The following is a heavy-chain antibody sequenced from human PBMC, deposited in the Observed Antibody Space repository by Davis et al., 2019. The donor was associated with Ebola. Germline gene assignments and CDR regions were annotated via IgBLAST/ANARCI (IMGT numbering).Heavy chain of an antibody. CDR3: VGRRGPAFSLYWFDP. Sequence: PGGSLRLSCAASGFTFSSYWMSWVRQAPGKGLEWVSAISSNGGSTYYADSVKGRFTISRDNSKNTLYLQMSSLRAEDTAVYYCVGRRGPAFSLYWFDPWGQGTLVTVSS. CDR1: GFTFSSYW. V-gene: IGHV3-64D*06. D-gene: IGHD3-16*02. J-gene: IGHJ5*02. CDR2: ISSNGGST.